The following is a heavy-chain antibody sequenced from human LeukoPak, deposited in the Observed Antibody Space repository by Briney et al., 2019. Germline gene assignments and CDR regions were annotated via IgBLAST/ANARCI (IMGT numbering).Heavy chain of an antibody. J-gene: IGHJ4*02. V-gene: IGHV4-34*01. CDR3: ARVRTGYYPALDY. CDR2: INHSGST. CDR1: GESFSGYY. Sequence: PSETPSLTCAVYGESFSGYYWSWIRQPPGKGLEWIGEINHSGSTNYNPSLKSRVTIPVDTSKNQFSLKLSSVTAADTSVYCCARVRTGYYPALDYWGQGTLVTVSS. D-gene: IGHD1-26*01.